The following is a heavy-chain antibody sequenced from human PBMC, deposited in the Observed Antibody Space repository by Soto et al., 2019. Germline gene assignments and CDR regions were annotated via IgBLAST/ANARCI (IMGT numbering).Heavy chain of an antibody. CDR2: IYPGDSYT. D-gene: IGHD2-2*01. CDR1: GYNFNIYW. J-gene: IGHJ6*02. CDR3: AAPKQLSMGYYYGMDV. Sequence: PGESLKISCKCSGYNFNIYWIGWARQMPGKGLEWMGIIYPGDSYTNYSPSFQGHVTISADKSISTAYLQWSSLKASDTAMYYCAAPKQLSMGYYYGMDVWGQGTTVTVSS. V-gene: IGHV5-51*01.